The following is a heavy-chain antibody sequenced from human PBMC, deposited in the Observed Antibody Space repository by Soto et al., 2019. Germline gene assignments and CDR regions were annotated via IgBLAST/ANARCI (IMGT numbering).Heavy chain of an antibody. CDR3: ARHEYDYILVSCRYGNWFDP. CDR1: GGSISSSSYY. J-gene: IGHJ5*02. D-gene: IGHD3-16*02. Sequence: QLQLQESGPGLVKPSETLSLTCNVYGGSISSSSYYWGWIRQPQGKWLEWIGSIYYSGGTYYNPSLKSGVTISVDTSKNRFSMKLSCVTASDTAGYYCARHEYDYILVSCRYGNWFDPWGQGTLVTVSS. V-gene: IGHV4-39*01. CDR2: IYYSGGT.